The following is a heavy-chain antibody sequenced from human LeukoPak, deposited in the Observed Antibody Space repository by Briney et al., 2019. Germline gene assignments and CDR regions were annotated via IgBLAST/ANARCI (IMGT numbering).Heavy chain of an antibody. CDR1: GFTFSSYG. Sequence: GGSLRLSCAASGFTFSSYGMHWVRQAPGKGLEWVAVIWYDGSNKYYADSVKGRFTISRDNSKNTPYLQMNSLRAEDTAVYYCARAQYYYDSSGYFDYWGQGTLVTVSS. J-gene: IGHJ4*02. CDR2: IWYDGSNK. CDR3: ARAQYYYDSSGYFDY. V-gene: IGHV3-33*01. D-gene: IGHD3-22*01.